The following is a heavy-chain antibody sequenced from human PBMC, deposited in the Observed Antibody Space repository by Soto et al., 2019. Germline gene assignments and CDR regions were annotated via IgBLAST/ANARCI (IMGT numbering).Heavy chain of an antibody. CDR3: ARNTWIQLAFDP. CDR2: IYHSGST. J-gene: IGHJ5*02. Sequence: QVQLQESGPGLVKPSGTLSLTCAVSGGSISSSNWWSWVRQPPGKGLEWIGEIYHSGSTNYNPSLKRRVTISVDKSRNQFSLKLSSVTAADTAVYYYARNTWIQLAFDPWGQGTLVTVSS. D-gene: IGHD5-18*01. CDR1: GGSISSSNW. V-gene: IGHV4-4*02.